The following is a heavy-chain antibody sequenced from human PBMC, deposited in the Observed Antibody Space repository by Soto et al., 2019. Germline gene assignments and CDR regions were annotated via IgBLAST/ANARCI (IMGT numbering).Heavy chain of an antibody. CDR2: IYPGDSDC. J-gene: IGHJ4*02. CDR3: AKHEGYCSTTTCSNFDY. Sequence: GESLKISCKGSGFTFTSYWIALVRQIPGKGLEWMGIIYPGDSDCSYSPSFQGRVTISAGKSINTAYLHWSSLKASDTDIYYCAKHEGYCSTTTCSNFDYWGQGTLVTVSS. CDR1: GFTFTSYW. V-gene: IGHV5-51*01. D-gene: IGHD2-2*01.